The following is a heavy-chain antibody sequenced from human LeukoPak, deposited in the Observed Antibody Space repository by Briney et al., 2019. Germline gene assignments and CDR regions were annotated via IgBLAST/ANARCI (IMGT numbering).Heavy chain of an antibody. V-gene: IGHV3-21*01. CDR2: ISSSSSYI. J-gene: IGHJ5*02. CDR3: ARDVGSYGPGGWFDP. Sequence: PGGSLRLSCAASGFTFSSYSMNWVRQAPGKGLEWVSSISSSSSYIYYADSVKGRFTISRDNAKNSLYLQMNSLRAEDTAVYYCARDVGSYGPGGWFDPWGQGTLVTVSS. CDR1: GFTFSSYS. D-gene: IGHD3-16*01.